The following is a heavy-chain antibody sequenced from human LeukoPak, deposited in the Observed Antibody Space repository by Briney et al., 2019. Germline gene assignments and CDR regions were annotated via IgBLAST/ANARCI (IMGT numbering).Heavy chain of an antibody. V-gene: IGHV3-9*01. D-gene: IGHD2-8*01. CDR2: ISWNSGSI. CDR3: AKEGSVCTNGICRYFDY. CDR1: GFTFDGCA. J-gene: IGHJ4*02. Sequence: PGGSLRVSCAASGFTFDGCAMHWVRQAPGNGLEWVSSISWNSGSIDYADSVRGRFTISRDNAKNSLYLQMNSLKAGDTALYYCAKEGSVCTNGICRYFDYWGQGTLVTVSS.